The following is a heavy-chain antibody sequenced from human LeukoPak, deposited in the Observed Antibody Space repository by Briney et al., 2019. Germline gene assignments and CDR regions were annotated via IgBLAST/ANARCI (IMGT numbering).Heavy chain of an antibody. V-gene: IGHV3-23*01. CDR3: ARHQFPGEQQLVREADY. J-gene: IGHJ4*02. CDR2: ISGSGGST. CDR1: GFTFSSYA. D-gene: IGHD6-13*01. Sequence: GGSLRLSCAASGFTFSSYAMSWVRQAPGKGLEWVSAISGSGGSTYYADSVKGRFTISRDNSKNTLYLQMNSLKASDTAMYYCARHQFPGEQQLVREADYWGQGTLVTVSS.